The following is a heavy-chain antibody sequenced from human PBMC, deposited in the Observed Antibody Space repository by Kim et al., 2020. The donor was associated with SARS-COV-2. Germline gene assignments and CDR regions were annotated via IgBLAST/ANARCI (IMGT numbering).Heavy chain of an antibody. V-gene: IGHV3-21*01. Sequence: GGSLRLSCAASGFTFSSYSMNWVRQAPGKGLEWVSSISSSSSYIYYADSVKGRFTISRDNAKNSLYLQMNSLRAEDTAVYYCASSLGTGYYQYFQHWGQGTLVTVSS. CDR3: ASSLGTGYYQYFQH. J-gene: IGHJ1*01. CDR1: GFTFSSYS. CDR2: ISSSSSYI. D-gene: IGHD3-9*01.